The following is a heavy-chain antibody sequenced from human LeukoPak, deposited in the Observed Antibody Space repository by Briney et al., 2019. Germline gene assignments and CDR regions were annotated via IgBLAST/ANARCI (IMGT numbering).Heavy chain of an antibody. V-gene: IGHV6-1*01. CDR2: TYYRSKWYN. Sequence: SQTLSLTCAISGDSVSSNSAAWNWIRQSPSRGLEWLGRTYYRSKWYNDYAVSVKSRVTINPDTSKNQFSLQLNSVTPEDTAVYYCAREPRRDGYNFDWYFDLWGRGTLVTVSS. D-gene: IGHD5-24*01. CDR3: AREPRRDGYNFDWYFDL. CDR1: GDSVSSNSAA. J-gene: IGHJ2*01.